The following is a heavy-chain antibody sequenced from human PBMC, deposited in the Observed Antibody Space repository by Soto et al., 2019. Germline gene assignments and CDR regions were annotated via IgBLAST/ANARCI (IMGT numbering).Heavy chain of an antibody. V-gene: IGHV4-34*01. D-gene: IGHD3-9*01. Sequence: SETLSLTCAVYGGSFSGYYWSWIRQPPGKGLEWIGEINHSGSTNYNPSLKSRVTISVDTSKNQFSLKLSSVTAADTAVYYCARKDYDILTAPTSFDYWGQGTLVTVSS. CDR2: INHSGST. CDR3: ARKDYDILTAPTSFDY. J-gene: IGHJ4*02. CDR1: GGSFSGYY.